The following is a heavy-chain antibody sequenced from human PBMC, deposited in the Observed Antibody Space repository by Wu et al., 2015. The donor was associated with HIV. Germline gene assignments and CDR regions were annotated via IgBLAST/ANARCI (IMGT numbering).Heavy chain of an antibody. D-gene: IGHD5-18*01. Sequence: QVQLLQSGAEVKNPGSSVRVSCKASGATFSSYALSWVRQAPGQGLEWMGRLIPMYGTGNYAQKFQGRVTITADESTSTAYMDVSSLRSDDTAVYYCAGGGGRTSMDPFDFWGQGTLVTVSS. CDR2: LIPMYGTG. CDR3: AGGGGRTSMDPFDF. J-gene: IGHJ4*02. CDR1: GATFSSYA. V-gene: IGHV1-69*13.